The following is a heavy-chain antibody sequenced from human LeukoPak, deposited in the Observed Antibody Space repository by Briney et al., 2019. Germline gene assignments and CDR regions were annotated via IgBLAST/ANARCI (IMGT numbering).Heavy chain of an antibody. CDR2: INPSGGST. J-gene: IGHJ4*02. CDR1: GYTFTSYY. D-gene: IGHD3-22*01. V-gene: IGHV1-46*01. CDR3: ARSRGLYYYDSSGYPPYYFDY. Sequence: GASVKVSCKASGYTFTSYYMHWVRQAPGQGLEWMGIINPSGGSTSYAQKFQGRVTMTRDTSTSTVYTELSSLRSEDTAVYYCARSRGLYYYDSSGYPPYYFDYWGQGTLVTVSS.